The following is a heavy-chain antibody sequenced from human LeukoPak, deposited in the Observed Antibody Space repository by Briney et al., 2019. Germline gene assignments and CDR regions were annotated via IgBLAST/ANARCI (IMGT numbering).Heavy chain of an antibody. V-gene: IGHV3-7*03. CDR3: ARGGGLDV. D-gene: IGHD3-16*01. CDR1: GFTFSIYW. CDR2: INHNGNVN. J-gene: IGHJ6*02. Sequence: GGSLRLSCAASGFTFSIYWMSWVRQAPGKGLEWVASINHNGNVNYYVDSVKGRFTISRDNAKNSLYLQMSNLRAEDTAVYFCARGGGLDVWGQGATVTVSS.